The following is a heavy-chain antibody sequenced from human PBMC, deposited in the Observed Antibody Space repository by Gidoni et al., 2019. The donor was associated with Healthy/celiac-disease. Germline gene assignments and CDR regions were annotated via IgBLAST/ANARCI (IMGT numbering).Heavy chain of an antibody. J-gene: IGHJ6*03. D-gene: IGHD2-21*01. Sequence: QVQLVQSGAEVKKPGASVKVSCQASGYTFTGYYMHWVRQAPGQGLEGMGRINPNSGGTNYAQKFQGRVTMTRDTSISTADMELSRLRSDDTAVYYGARDGVSLGLYYYYYYMDVWGKGTTVTVSS. V-gene: IGHV1-2*06. CDR2: INPNSGGT. CDR1: GYTFTGYY. CDR3: ARDGVSLGLYYYYYYMDV.